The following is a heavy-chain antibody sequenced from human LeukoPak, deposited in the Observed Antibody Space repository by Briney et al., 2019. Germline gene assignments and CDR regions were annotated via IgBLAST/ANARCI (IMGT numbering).Heavy chain of an antibody. J-gene: IGHJ5*02. CDR3: ARGLNWFDP. CDR2: ISSSSSYI. V-gene: IGHV3-21*04. Sequence: GGSLRLSCAASGFTFDDYAMHWVRQAPGKGLEWVSSISSSSSYIYYADSVKGRFTISRDNSKNTLYLQMNSLRAEDTAVYYCARGLNWFDPWGQGTLVTVSS. CDR1: GFTFDDYA. D-gene: IGHD3-22*01.